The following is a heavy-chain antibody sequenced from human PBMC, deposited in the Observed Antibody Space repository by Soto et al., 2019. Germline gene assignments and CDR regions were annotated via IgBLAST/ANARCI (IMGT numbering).Heavy chain of an antibody. J-gene: IGHJ6*02. D-gene: IGHD3-3*01. CDR1: GFTFGTYS. CDR2: ISYDSDTI. CDR3: ARLYYDYG. Sequence: GGSLRLSCAGSGFTFGTYSMNWVRQAAGKGLEWIAYISYDSDTIQYADSVKGRFTISRDNAKNSLYLQMNGLRDEDTAVYSCARLYYDYGWGQGTTVTVCS. V-gene: IGHV3-48*02.